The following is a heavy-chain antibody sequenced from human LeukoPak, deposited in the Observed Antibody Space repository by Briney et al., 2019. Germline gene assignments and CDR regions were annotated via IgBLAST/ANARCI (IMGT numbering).Heavy chain of an antibody. V-gene: IGHV3-30*18. D-gene: IGHD4-17*01. CDR1: GFTFSSYG. CDR3: AKWEDGDYYFDY. J-gene: IGHJ4*02. CDR2: ISYDGSNK. Sequence: GGSLRLSCAASGFTFSSYGMHWVRQAPGKGLEWVAVISYDGSNKYQADSVKGRFTISRDNSKNTLYLQMNSLTVDDTAVYYCAKWEDGDYYFDYWGQGTLVTVSS.